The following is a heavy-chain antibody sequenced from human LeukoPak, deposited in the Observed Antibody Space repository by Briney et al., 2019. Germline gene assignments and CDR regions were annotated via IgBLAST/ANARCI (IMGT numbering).Heavy chain of an antibody. D-gene: IGHD1-7*01. J-gene: IGHJ3*02. Sequence: AASVKVSCKASGYTFTSYGISWVRQAPGQGLEWMGWINPNSGGTNYAQKFQGRVTMTRDTSISTAYMELRRLGSDDTAVYYCARGFAEEGTTTGAFDIWGHGTMVTVSS. V-gene: IGHV1-2*02. CDR3: ARGFAEEGTTTGAFDI. CDR2: INPNSGGT. CDR1: GYTFTSYG.